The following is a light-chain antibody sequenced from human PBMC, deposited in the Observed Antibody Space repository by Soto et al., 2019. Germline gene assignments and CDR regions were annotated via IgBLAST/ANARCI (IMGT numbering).Light chain of an antibody. Sequence: EIVLTQSPGTLSLSPGERATLSCRASQSVSSSYLAWYQHKPGQAPRLLIYSASSRATGIPDRFSGSGSGTDFTLTITRLEPEDFAVYYCQQYGSSPQTFGQGTKVDIK. CDR1: QSVSSSY. CDR3: QQYGSSPQT. CDR2: SAS. V-gene: IGKV3-20*01. J-gene: IGKJ1*01.